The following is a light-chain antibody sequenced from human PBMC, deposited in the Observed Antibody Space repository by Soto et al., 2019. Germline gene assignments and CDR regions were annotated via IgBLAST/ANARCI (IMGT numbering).Light chain of an antibody. CDR3: HQSYSVPLT. Sequence: DIQMTQSPSSLSASVGDRVTITCRASQYMRNDLNWYQQKPGKAPKLLIYSASSLQSGVPSRFSGSGSGTDFTLTISSLQPEDFATYYCHQSYSVPLTFGGGTYVEIK. V-gene: IGKV1-39*01. CDR1: QYMRND. J-gene: IGKJ4*01. CDR2: SAS.